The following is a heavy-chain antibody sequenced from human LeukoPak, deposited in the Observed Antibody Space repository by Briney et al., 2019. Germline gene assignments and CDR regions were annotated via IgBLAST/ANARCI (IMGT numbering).Heavy chain of an antibody. CDR2: ICWNRGSI. CDR1: RFTFDDYV. J-gene: IGHJ4*02. V-gene: IGHV3-9*01. D-gene: IGHD5-24*01. CDR3: SKGGTDDLQFQLDY. Sequence: PGRSLRLSCAASRFTFDDYVMHWVRQAPGKGLEWVSGICWNRGSIGYADSLKGRVTISREKVKNSRYLQMNTRRDGDTALYYSSKGGTDDLQFQLDYWGTGTLVTVS.